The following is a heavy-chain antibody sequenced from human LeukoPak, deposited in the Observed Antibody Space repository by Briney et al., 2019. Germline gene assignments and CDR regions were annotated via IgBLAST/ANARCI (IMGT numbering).Heavy chain of an antibody. CDR3: ARAPGPGWYESPRAFDI. D-gene: IGHD6-19*01. J-gene: IGHJ3*02. Sequence: GASVKVSCKASGGTFSSYAISWVRQAPGQGLEWMGRIIPILGIANYAQKFQGRVTITADKSTSTAYMELSSLRSEDTAVYYCARAPGPGWYESPRAFDIWGQGTMVTVSS. CDR1: GGTFSSYA. CDR2: IIPILGIA. V-gene: IGHV1-69*04.